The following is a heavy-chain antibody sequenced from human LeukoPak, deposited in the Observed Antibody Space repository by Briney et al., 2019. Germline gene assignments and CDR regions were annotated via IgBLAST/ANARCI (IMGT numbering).Heavy chain of an antibody. CDR3: AKVAAAGTYYYYYYYMDV. D-gene: IGHD6-13*01. V-gene: IGHV3-9*01. CDR1: GFTFSSYA. Sequence: PGGSLRLSCAASGFTFSSYAMSWVRQAPGKGLEWVSGISWNSGSIGYADSVKGRFTISRDNAKNSLYLQMNSLRAEDTALYYCAKVAAAGTYYYYYYYMDVWGKGTTVTTSS. CDR2: ISWNSGSI. J-gene: IGHJ6*03.